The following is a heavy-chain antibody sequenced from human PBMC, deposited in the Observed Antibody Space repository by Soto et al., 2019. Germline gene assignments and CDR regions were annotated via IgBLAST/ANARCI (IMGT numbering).Heavy chain of an antibody. CDR2: TSYDGSDK. Sequence: QVQLVESGGGVVQPGTSLRVSCVGSGFTFRSYVIHWVRQAPGKGLEWVALTSYDGSDKYYDDSVRGRFTISRDNSRNTVTQQMDSLRLEDMALYYCARWGTTGGLDVWGQGTLVSVSS. V-gene: IGHV3-30*19. J-gene: IGHJ1*01. CDR1: GFTFRSYV. D-gene: IGHD3-16*01. CDR3: ARWGTTGGLDV.